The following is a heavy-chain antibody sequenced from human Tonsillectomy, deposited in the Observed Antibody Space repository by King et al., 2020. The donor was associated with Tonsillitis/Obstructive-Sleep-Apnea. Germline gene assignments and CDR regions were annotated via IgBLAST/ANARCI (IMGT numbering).Heavy chain of an antibody. CDR2: IYWDGDK. CDR3: AHAATLSDYYYYMDV. V-gene: IGHV2-5*02. CDR1: GFSPSPSGVG. D-gene: IGHD6-25*01. J-gene: IGHJ6*03. Sequence: ITLKESGPTLVKPTQTLTLTCTVSGFSPSPSGVGVGWLRQPPGEALDGRSLIYWDGDKLYSPSLKSRRTITKETSKNQAIHTVTNMDPVDTATYYCAHAATLSDYYYYMDVWGKGTTVTVSS.